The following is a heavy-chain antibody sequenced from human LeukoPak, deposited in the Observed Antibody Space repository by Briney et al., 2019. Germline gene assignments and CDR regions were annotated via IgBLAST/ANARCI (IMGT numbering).Heavy chain of an antibody. V-gene: IGHV3-23*01. CDR1: GFTFSSYA. Sequence: PGGSLRLSCAASGFTFSSYAMSWVRQAPGKGLEWVSAISGSGGSIYYADSVKGRFTISRDNAKNSLYLQMNSLRAEDTAVYYCASDLSGSYSGWFDPWGQGTLVTVSS. J-gene: IGHJ5*02. CDR2: ISGSGGSI. CDR3: ASDLSGSYSGWFDP. D-gene: IGHD1-26*01.